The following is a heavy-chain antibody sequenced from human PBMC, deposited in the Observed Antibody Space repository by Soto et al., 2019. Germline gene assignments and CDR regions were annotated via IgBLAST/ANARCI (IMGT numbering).Heavy chain of an antibody. CDR1: GYSFTTCW. J-gene: IGHJ6*02. V-gene: IGHV5-51*01. CDR2: IYPGDSDT. Sequence: PGESLKISCRASGYSFTTCWIGWVRQMPGKGLEWMGIIYPGDSDTRYSPSFQGQVTISADKSINTAYLQWSSLKASDTAMYYCARHVGVSAYHGMDVWGQGTTVSVSS. D-gene: IGHD1-26*01. CDR3: ARHVGVSAYHGMDV.